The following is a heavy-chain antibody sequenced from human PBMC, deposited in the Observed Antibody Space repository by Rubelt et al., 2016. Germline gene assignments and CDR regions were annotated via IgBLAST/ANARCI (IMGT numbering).Heavy chain of an antibody. Sequence: QVQLQQWGAGLLKPSETLSLTCAVYGGSFSGYYWSWIRQPPGKGLEWIGGINHSGSTNYNPSLQSRVTISVDTSKNQFSLKLTSVTAADTAVYYCAPLSRAVGLFDYWGQGTLVTVSS. CDR1: GGSFSGYY. J-gene: IGHJ4*02. D-gene: IGHD2-8*01. CDR2: INHSGST. V-gene: IGHV4-34*01. CDR3: APLSRAVGLFDY.